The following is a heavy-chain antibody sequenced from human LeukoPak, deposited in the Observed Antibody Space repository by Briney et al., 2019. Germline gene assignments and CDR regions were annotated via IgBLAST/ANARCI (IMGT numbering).Heavy chain of an antibody. Sequence: PLETLSLTCIVSGGSISSYYWSWIRQPPGKGLEWVGYIYYSGSTNYNPSLKSRVTISVDTSKNQFSLKLSSVTAADTAVYYCARSEGSWGSYFSNWGQGTLVTVSS. J-gene: IGHJ4*02. CDR2: IYYSGST. CDR3: ARSEGSWGSYFSN. D-gene: IGHD1-26*01. CDR1: GGSISSYY. V-gene: IGHV4-59*01.